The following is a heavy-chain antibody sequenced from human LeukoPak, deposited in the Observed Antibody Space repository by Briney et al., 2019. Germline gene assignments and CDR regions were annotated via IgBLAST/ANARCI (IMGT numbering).Heavy chain of an antibody. V-gene: IGHV3-23*01. CDR3: AKRLSFGLAIGDFDY. CDR1: GFTFSNYA. J-gene: IGHJ4*02. CDR2: ISGSGDST. Sequence: PGGSLRLSCAASGFTFSNYAMSWVRQAPGKGLEWVSAISGSGDSTYYADSVKGRFTISRDSSMETLYLQMNSLRAEDTATYFCAKRLSFGLAIGDFDYWGQGTLVTVSS. D-gene: IGHD3/OR15-3a*01.